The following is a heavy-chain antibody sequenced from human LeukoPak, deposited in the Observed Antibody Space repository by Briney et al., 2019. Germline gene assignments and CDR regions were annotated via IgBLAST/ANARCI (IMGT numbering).Heavy chain of an antibody. J-gene: IGHJ5*02. CDR3: AGYCSSTNCYRGRWFDP. CDR2: ISGSGTST. Sequence: PGGSLRLSCAASGFTFSSYGMSWVRQAPGKGLEWVSAISGSGTSTYYADSVKGRFTISRDNSKNTLYLQMNSLRAEDTAVYYCAGYCSSTNCYRGRWFDPWGQGTLVTVSS. V-gene: IGHV3-23*01. D-gene: IGHD2-2*02. CDR1: GFTFSSYG.